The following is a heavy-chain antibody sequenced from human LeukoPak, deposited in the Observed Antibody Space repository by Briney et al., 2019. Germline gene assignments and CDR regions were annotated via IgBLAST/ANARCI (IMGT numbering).Heavy chain of an antibody. D-gene: IGHD2-15*01. J-gene: IGHJ5*02. V-gene: IGHV3-30*04. CDR1: GFTFNTFA. Sequence: GGSLRLSCAASGFTFNTFAMHWVRQAPGKGLEWVALMSYDGSSEFYAESVKGRFTISRDNSQNTLYLQMNSLRAEDTAVYYCARLVVVAATSCWFDPWGQGTLVTVSS. CDR2: MSYDGSSE. CDR3: ARLVVVAATSCWFDP.